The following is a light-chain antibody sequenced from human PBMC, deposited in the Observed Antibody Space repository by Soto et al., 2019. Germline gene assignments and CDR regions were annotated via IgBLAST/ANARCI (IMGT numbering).Light chain of an antibody. J-gene: IGKJ3*01. Sequence: EVVLMQSPDTLSLSPGERATLSCRASESISSHYIAWYQHKPGQAPRLLIFGASTRATGISDRFSGSWSGRDFTLTSSRLEPEDFAMEYCQNFGDSPFTFGPGTKVDIK. CDR3: QNFGDSPFT. CDR1: ESISSHY. CDR2: GAS. V-gene: IGKV3-20*01.